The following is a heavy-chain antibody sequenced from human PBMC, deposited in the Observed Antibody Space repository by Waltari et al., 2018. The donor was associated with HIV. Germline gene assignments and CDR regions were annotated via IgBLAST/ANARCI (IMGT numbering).Heavy chain of an antibody. V-gene: IGHV4-38-2*01. CDR2: ISHSGST. D-gene: IGHD6-19*01. J-gene: IGHJ4*02. CDR3: ARIAVAGNYFDY. CDR1: GYSISSGYY. Sequence: QVQLQESGPGLVKPSETLSLTCAVSGYSISSGYYWGWIRQPPGKGLEWIGSISHSGSTYYNPSLKSRVTISVDTSKNQFSLKLSSVTAADTAVYYCARIAVAGNYFDYWGQGTLVTVSS.